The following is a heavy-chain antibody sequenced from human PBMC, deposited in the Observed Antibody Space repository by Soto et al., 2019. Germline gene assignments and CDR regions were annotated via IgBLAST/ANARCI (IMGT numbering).Heavy chain of an antibody. CDR1: GFTFSSYS. CDR3: ATSLDV. V-gene: IGHV3-48*01. CDR2: ISTSSTTI. J-gene: IGHJ6*01. Sequence: EVQLVESGGGLVQPGGSLRLSCAASGFTFSSYSMNWVRQAPGKGLEWVSYISTSSTTIYYAVSVKGRFTISRDNAKNSLDLQMNSLRAEDTAVYYCATSLDVWGQGTTVTVSS.